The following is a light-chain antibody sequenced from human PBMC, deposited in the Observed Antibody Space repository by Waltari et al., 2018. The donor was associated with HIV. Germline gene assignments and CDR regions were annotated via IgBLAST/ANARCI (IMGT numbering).Light chain of an antibody. CDR3: QSYDSSNVV. Sequence: NFMLTQPHSVSESPGKTVTISCTRSSGSIASNYVQWYQQRPGSSPTTVIYEDNHRPSGVPDRFSCSIDSSSNSASLAISGLKTEDEADYYCQSYDSSNVVFGGGTKLTVL. CDR1: SGSIASNY. CDR2: EDN. V-gene: IGLV6-57*01. J-gene: IGLJ2*01.